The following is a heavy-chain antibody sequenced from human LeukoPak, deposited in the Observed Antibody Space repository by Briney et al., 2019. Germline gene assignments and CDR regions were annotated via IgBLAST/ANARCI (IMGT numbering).Heavy chain of an antibody. V-gene: IGHV4-34*01. CDR1: GGSFSCYY. J-gene: IGHJ6*03. CDR3: ARGLGGYRSSSIYYYYYMDV. D-gene: IGHD6-6*01. Sequence: SETLSLTCAVYGGSFSCYYWSWIRQPPGKGLEWSGEINHSGSTNYNPSLKSRVTISVDTSKNQFSLKLSSVTAADTAVYYCARGLGGYRSSSIYYYYYMDVWGKGTTVTVSS. CDR2: INHSGST.